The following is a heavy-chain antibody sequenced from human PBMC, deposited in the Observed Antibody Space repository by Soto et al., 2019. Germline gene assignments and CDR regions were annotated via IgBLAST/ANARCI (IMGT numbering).Heavy chain of an antibody. CDR2: INHSGST. CDR3: ARFWYFDILTGYYGRGGYYYGMDV. J-gene: IGHJ6*02. CDR1: GGSISSSSYY. D-gene: IGHD3-9*01. V-gene: IGHV4-39*07. Sequence: SETLSLTCTVSGGSISSSSYYWSWIRQPPGKGLEWIGEINHSGSTNYNPSLKSRVTISVDTSKNQFSLKLSSVTAADTAVYYCARFWYFDILTGYYGRGGYYYGMDVWGQGTTVTVSS.